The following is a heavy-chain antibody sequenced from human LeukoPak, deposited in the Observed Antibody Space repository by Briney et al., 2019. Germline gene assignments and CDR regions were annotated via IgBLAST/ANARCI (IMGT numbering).Heavy chain of an antibody. D-gene: IGHD7-27*01. CDR1: GYTFTSYD. J-gene: IGHJ3*02. V-gene: IGHV1-8*01. CDR3: AKEQTGDVNDAFDI. CDR2: MNPNSGNT. Sequence: ASVKVSCKASGYTFTSYDINWVRQATGQGLEWMGWMNPNSGNTGYAQKFQGRVTMTRNTSISTAYMELSSLRSEDTAVYYCAKEQTGDVNDAFDIWGQGTMVTVSS.